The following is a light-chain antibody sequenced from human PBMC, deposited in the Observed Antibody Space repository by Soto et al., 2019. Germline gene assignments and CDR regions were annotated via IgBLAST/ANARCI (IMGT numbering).Light chain of an antibody. J-gene: IGKJ1*01. CDR2: GAS. CDR3: QQYGDSPRV. V-gene: IGKV3-20*01. Sequence: EIVLTQSPGTLSLSPGERSTLSCRASQSVSSYLAWYQQKPGQAPRLLIYGASNRATGIPDRFSGSGSGTDFTLTISRLEAEDFAVYYCQQYGDSPRVVGPGTQVEIK. CDR1: QSVSSY.